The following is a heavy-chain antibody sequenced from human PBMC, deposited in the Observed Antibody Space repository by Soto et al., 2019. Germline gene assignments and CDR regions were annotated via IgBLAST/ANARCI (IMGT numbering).Heavy chain of an antibody. CDR3: ARVAPMVYAHFDY. Sequence: SETLSLTCTVSGGSISSGGYYWSWIRQHPGKGLEWIGYIYYSGSTYYNPSLKSRVTISVDTSKNQFSLKLSSVTAADTAVYYCARVAPMVYAHFDYWGQGTLVTVSS. CDR1: GGSISSGGYY. J-gene: IGHJ4*02. D-gene: IGHD2-8*01. V-gene: IGHV4-31*03. CDR2: IYYSGST.